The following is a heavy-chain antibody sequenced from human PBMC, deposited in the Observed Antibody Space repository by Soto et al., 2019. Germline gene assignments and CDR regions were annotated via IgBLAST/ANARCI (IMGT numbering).Heavy chain of an antibody. CDR2: IWYDGSNK. J-gene: IGHJ6*02. CDR1: GFTFSSYG. CDR3: ARDTEPGIAAAYGMDV. D-gene: IGHD6-13*01. Sequence: GGSLRLSCAASGFTFSSYGVHWVRQAPGKGLEWVAVIWYDGSNKYYADSVKGRFTISRDNSKNTLYLQMSSLRAEDTAVYYCARDTEPGIAAAYGMDVWGQGTTVTVSS. V-gene: IGHV3-33*01.